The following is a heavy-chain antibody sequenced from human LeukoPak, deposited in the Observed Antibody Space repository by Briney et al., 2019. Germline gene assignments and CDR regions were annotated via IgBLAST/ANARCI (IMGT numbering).Heavy chain of an antibody. V-gene: IGHV3-48*01. D-gene: IGHD6-6*01. CDR3: ARSGSSKTFDY. Sequence: GGSLRLSCAASGFTFSSYSMNWVRQAPGKGLEWVSYISSSSSTIYYADSVKGRFTISRDNAKNSLYLQMNSLRAEDTAVYYCARSGSSKTFDYWGQGTRVTVSS. J-gene: IGHJ4*02. CDR1: GFTFSSYS. CDR2: ISSSSSTI.